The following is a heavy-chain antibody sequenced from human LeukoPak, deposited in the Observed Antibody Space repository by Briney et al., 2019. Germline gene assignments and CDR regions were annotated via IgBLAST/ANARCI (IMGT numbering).Heavy chain of an antibody. CDR3: AKTKEKYYYDSSGGAFDI. D-gene: IGHD3-22*01. CDR1: GYSFTSYW. J-gene: IGHJ3*02. Sequence: GESLKISCKGSGYSFTSYWIGWVRQMPGKGLEWMGIIYPGDSDTRYSPSFQGQVTISADKSISTAYLQWSSLKASDTAMYYRAKTKEKYYYDSSGGAFDIWGQGTMVTVSS. V-gene: IGHV5-51*01. CDR2: IYPGDSDT.